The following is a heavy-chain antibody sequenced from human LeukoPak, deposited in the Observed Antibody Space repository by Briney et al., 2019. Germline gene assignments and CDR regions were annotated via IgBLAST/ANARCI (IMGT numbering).Heavy chain of an antibody. J-gene: IGHJ4*02. Sequence: PGGSLRLSCAASGFTFSSYEMNWVRQAPGKGLEWVSYISSSSSTIYYADSVKGRFTISRDNAKNSLYLQMNSLTDEDTAVYYCARIGGSGSWYTDYWGQGTLVTVSS. CDR3: ARIGGSGSWYTDY. V-gene: IGHV3-48*02. CDR1: GFTFSSYE. D-gene: IGHD6-13*01. CDR2: ISSSSSTI.